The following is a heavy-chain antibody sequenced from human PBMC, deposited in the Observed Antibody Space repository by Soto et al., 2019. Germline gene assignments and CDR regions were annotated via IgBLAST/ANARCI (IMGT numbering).Heavy chain of an antibody. J-gene: IGHJ6*03. CDR2: MNPNSGNT. V-gene: IGHV1-8*01. D-gene: IGHD3-10*01. Sequence: ASVKVSCKASGYTFTSYDINWVRQATGQGLEWMGWMNPNSGNTGYAQKFQGRVTMTRNTSISTAYMELSSLRSEDTAVYYCARGHRARFGESRDYYYYYMDVWGKGTTVTVSS. CDR1: GYTFTSYD. CDR3: ARGHRARFGESRDYYYYYMDV.